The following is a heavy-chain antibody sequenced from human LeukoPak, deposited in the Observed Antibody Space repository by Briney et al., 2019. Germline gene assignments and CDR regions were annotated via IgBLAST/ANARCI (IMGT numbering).Heavy chain of an antibody. V-gene: IGHV3-15*01. D-gene: IGHD5-12*01. CDR3: TTYGRYSGYDSDY. CDR2: IKSKTDGGTT. J-gene: IGHJ4*02. Sequence: GESLRLSCAASGFTFSNAWMSWVRQAPGKGLEWVGRIKSKTDGGTTDYAAPVKGRFTISRDDSKNTLYLQMNSLKTEDTAVYYCTTYGRYSGYDSDYWGQGTLVTVSS. CDR1: GFTFSNAW.